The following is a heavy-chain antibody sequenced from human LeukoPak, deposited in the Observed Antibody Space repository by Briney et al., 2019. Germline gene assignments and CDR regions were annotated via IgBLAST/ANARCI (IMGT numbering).Heavy chain of an antibody. J-gene: IGHJ6*02. Sequence: ASVKVSCKASGYTFTSYGISWVRQAPGQGLEWMGWISAYNGNTNYAQKLQGRVTMTTDTSTSTAYMELRSLRSDDTAVYYCARDQGSCGGDCVPFYYYYGMDVWGQGTTVTVSS. CDR1: GYTFTSYG. D-gene: IGHD2-21*02. CDR2: ISAYNGNT. V-gene: IGHV1-18*01. CDR3: ARDQGSCGGDCVPFYYYYGMDV.